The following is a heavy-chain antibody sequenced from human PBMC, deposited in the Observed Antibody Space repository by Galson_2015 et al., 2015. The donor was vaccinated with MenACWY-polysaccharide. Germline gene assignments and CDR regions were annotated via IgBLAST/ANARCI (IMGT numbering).Heavy chain of an antibody. CDR3: ARAGRTDIVVVGYGWGFDY. J-gene: IGHJ4*02. Sequence: ETLSLTCTVSGGSISRSSHYWGWIRQPPGKGLEWIGTVSYSGSAYYNASLKSRVTMSVDTSKNQFSLKLSSVTAADTAIYYCARAGRTDIVVVGYGWGFDYWGQGALVTVSS. D-gene: IGHD2-2*01. CDR1: GGSISRSSHY. V-gene: IGHV4-39*07. CDR2: VSYSGSA.